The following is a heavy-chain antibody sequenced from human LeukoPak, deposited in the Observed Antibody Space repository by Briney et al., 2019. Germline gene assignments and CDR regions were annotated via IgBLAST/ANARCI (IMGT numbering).Heavy chain of an antibody. V-gene: IGHV3-33*01. CDR3: ARDWKTNSFDY. CDR2: IYYDGSNI. D-gene: IGHD1-1*01. J-gene: IGHJ4*02. CDR1: EFTFTTYG. Sequence: GSVRLSCAASEFTFTTYGMHWVRQAPGKGLEWVAFIYYDGSNIYYADYVKGRFTISRDISKNTLYLQMDSLRAEDTAIYYCARDWKTNSFDYWGQGTLVTVSS.